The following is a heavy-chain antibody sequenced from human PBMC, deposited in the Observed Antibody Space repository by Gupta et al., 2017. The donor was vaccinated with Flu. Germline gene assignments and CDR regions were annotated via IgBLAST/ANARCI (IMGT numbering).Heavy chain of an antibody. V-gene: IGHV3-73*01. CDR2: IRSKANSYAT. D-gene: IGHD3/OR15-3a*01. CDR3: ARGMDGGWFDP. Sequence: EVQLVESGGGLVQHGGSLKLSCAASGFTFSGSTMHWVRQASGKGLEWVSRIRSKANSYATVYAASVKGRFTISRDDSKNTAYLQMNSLQTDDTAVYYCARGMDGGWFDPSGQGTLVTVSS. J-gene: IGHJ5*02. CDR1: GFTFSGST.